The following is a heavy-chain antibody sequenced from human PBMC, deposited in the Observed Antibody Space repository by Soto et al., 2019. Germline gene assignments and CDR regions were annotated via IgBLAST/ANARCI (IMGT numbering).Heavy chain of an antibody. V-gene: IGHV4-31*03. J-gene: IGHJ6*02. CDR1: GGSISSGGYD. CDR2: NYYSGIT. Sequence: QVQLQESGPGLVKPSQTLSLICSVSGGSISSGGYDWTWIRQHPGKGLEWIGYNYYSGITYYNPSLKSRVTISLDTSKNQFSLKLSSVTAADTSVYYCARGSSIASLYYGMDVWGQGTTVTVSS. CDR3: ARGSSIASLYYGMDV. D-gene: IGHD6-6*01.